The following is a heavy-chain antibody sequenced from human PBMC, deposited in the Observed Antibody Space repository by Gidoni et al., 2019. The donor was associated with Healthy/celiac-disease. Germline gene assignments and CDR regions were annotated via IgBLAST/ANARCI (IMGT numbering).Heavy chain of an antibody. D-gene: IGHD6-6*01. CDR1: GLTFSSYA. Sequence: EVNLVVSGGGLVQPGGSLRLSGAASGLTFSSYAVNWVRQATGKGLEWVSAIGTAGNTYYPGSVKGRFTISRENAKSTLYLQMNSLRAGDPAVYYCERGVGQLKISGFDPWGQGTLVTVSS. CDR3: ERGVGQLKISGFDP. CDR2: IGTAGNT. V-gene: IGHV3-13*01. J-gene: IGHJ5*02.